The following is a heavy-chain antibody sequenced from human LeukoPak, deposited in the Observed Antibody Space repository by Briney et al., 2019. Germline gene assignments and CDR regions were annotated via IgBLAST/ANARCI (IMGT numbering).Heavy chain of an antibody. Sequence: ASVKVSCKASGYTFTSYGISWVRQATGQGLEWMGWMNPNSGNTGYAQKFQGRVTITRNTSISTAYMELSSLRSEDTAVYYCARGPSNSGYDYGSPFDYWGQGTLVTVSS. J-gene: IGHJ4*02. V-gene: IGHV1-8*03. D-gene: IGHD5-12*01. CDR2: MNPNSGNT. CDR3: ARGPSNSGYDYGSPFDY. CDR1: GYTFTSYG.